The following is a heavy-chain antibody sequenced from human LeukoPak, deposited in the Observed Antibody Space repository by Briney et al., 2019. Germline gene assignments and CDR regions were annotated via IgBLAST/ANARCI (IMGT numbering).Heavy chain of an antibody. Sequence: PGGSLRLSCAASGFTFSSYSMNWVRQAPGEGLEWVSSISSSSGYIYYADSLKGRVTISRDNAKNSLYLQMNSLGDEDTAVYYCGRERGRRDGYNSPLFGYWGQGTLVTVSS. J-gene: IGHJ4*02. CDR3: GRERGRRDGYNSPLFGY. D-gene: IGHD5-24*01. CDR1: GFTFSSYS. V-gene: IGHV3-21*01. CDR2: ISSSSGYI.